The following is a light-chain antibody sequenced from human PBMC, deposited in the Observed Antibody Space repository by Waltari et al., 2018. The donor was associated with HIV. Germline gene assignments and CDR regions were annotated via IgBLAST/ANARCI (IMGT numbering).Light chain of an antibody. CDR2: EVS. CDR1: GSDVGGYHY. V-gene: IGLV2-14*01. J-gene: IGLJ3*02. CDR3: SSYASGSTRGV. Sequence: QSALTQPASVSGSPGQSITISCTGTGSDVGGYHYVSWYQQHPGKAPKLLIYEVSHRPVGLSDRFSGPKSGNTAPLTVPGLQAEDEGDYYCSSYASGSTRGVFGGGTKLTVL.